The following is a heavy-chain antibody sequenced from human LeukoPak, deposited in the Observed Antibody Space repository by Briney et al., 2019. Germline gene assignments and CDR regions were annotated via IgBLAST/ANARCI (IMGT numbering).Heavy chain of an antibody. D-gene: IGHD3-16*01. V-gene: IGHV3-21*01. CDR2: ISSSSSYI. CDR3: ARDPPLRSHHAFDI. J-gene: IGHJ3*02. Sequence: GGSLRLSCAASGFTFSSYSMNWARQAPGKGLEWVSSISSSSSYIYYADSVKGRFTISRDNAKNSLYLQMNSLRAEDTAVYYCARDPPLRSHHAFDIWGQGTMVTVSS. CDR1: GFTFSSYS.